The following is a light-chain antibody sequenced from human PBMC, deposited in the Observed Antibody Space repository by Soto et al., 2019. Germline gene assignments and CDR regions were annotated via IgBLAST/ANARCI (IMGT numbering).Light chain of an antibody. Sequence: DIQMTQSPSSLSASVGDRVTITCRASQDISNYLAWYQQKPGRVPNLLIYGASILQSGVPSRFSGSRSGTDFTLTISSLQPEHVETRYCHSYNSVGLTFGPGNKVDIK. V-gene: IGKV1-27*01. CDR3: HSYNSVGLT. J-gene: IGKJ3*01. CDR2: GAS. CDR1: QDISNY.